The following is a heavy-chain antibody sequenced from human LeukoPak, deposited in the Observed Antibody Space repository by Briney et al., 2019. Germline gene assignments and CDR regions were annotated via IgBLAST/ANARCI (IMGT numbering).Heavy chain of an antibody. D-gene: IGHD3-3*01. V-gene: IGHV4-34*01. CDR3: ARGQRTTRDCWSGTWFDP. CDR1: GGPCSGCY. J-gene: IGHJ5*02. Sequence: PSETLSLTCAVYGGPCSGCYWSWIRQPPGKGLEWVGEINHSGSTNYNPSRKGRVTISVDTSKDQFPLKLSSVTAADTAVYYCARGQRTTRDCWSGTWFDPWGQGTLVTVSS. CDR2: INHSGST.